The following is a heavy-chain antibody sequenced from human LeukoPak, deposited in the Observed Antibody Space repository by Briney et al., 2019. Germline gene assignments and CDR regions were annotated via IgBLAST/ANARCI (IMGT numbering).Heavy chain of an antibody. D-gene: IGHD3-22*01. V-gene: IGHV3-23*01. CDR3: AKDQAYYYDSSGYYDI. CDR2: ISGSGVSR. CDR1: GFTFSSYA. J-gene: IGHJ3*02. Sequence: SGGSLRLSCAASGFTFSSYAMSWVRQAPGKGLEWVSAISGSGVSRYYVDSVKGRFTISRDSSKNTLYLQMNSLRAEDTAVYYCAKDQAYYYDSSGYYDIWGQGTMVTVSS.